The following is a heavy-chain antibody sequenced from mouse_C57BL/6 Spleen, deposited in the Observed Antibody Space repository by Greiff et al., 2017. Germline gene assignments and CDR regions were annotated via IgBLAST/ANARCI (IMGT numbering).Heavy chain of an antibody. CDR3: VRAPIYYDYDGYAMDY. CDR2: IRSKSSNYAT. Sequence: EVQLVESGGGLVQPKGSLKLSCAASGFTFNTYAMHWVRQAPGKGLEWVARIRSKSSNYATYYADSVKDRFTISSDDSQSMLYLQMNNLKTEDAAMYYCVRAPIYYDYDGYAMDYWGQGTSVTVSS. V-gene: IGHV10-3*01. D-gene: IGHD2-4*01. J-gene: IGHJ4*01. CDR1: GFTFNTYA.